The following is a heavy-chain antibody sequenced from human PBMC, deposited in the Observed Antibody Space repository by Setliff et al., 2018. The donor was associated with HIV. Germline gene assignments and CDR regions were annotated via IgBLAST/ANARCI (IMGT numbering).Heavy chain of an antibody. J-gene: IGHJ4*02. D-gene: IGHD2-21*01. CDR1: GGSISTGGYY. CDR3: ARASRWGSIPFDY. V-gene: IGHV4-31*03. Sequence: PSETLSLTCTVSGGSISTGGYYWSWIRQHPGKGLEWIGYIYNSGGTYYNPSLKSRITMSIDTSKNQFSLKLNSVTAVDTAVYFCARASRWGSIPFDYWGQGTLVTVSS. CDR2: IYNSGGT.